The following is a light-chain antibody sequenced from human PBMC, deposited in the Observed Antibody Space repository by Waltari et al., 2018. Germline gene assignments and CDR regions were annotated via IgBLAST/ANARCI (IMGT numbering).Light chain of an antibody. CDR2: RSK. V-gene: IGLV1-47*01. J-gene: IGLJ1*01. CDR3: AAWDDSLSVSYV. CDR1: NSNIGRNS. Sequence: QSVLTQPPSASGTPGQRVTISCSGTNSNIGRNSVFWYQQLPGPAPKLLIYRSKQRPSGVPDRFSGAKSGTAASLAISGLRSEDEADDYCAAWDDSLSVSYVFGSGTKVTV.